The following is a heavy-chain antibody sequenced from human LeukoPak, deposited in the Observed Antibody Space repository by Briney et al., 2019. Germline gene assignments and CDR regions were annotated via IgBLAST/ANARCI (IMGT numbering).Heavy chain of an antibody. V-gene: IGHV3-7*01. J-gene: IGHJ4*02. CDR3: ARALYNRGWYPDYFDS. CDR2: IKQDESEK. CDR1: GFTFSNYW. Sequence: GGSLRLSCAASGFTFSNYWMSWVRQAPGKGLEWVANIKQDESEKYYVESVKGRFTISRDNAKNSLYLQMSSLRAEDTAIYYCARALYNRGWYPDYFDSWGQGTLVTVSA. D-gene: IGHD6-19*01.